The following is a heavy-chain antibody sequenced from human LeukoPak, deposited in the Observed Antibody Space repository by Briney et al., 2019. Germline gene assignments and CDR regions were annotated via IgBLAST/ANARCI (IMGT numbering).Heavy chain of an antibody. D-gene: IGHD6-13*01. V-gene: IGHV3-30*02. CDR3: AKDRRAGVVTIYSSLIDY. J-gene: IGHJ4*02. CDR2: IRYDGSNK. Sequence: LPGGSLRLSCAASGFTFSSYGMHWVRQAPGKGPEWVAFIRYDGSNKYYADSVKGRFTISRDNSKNTLYLQMNSLRTEDTAVYYCAKDRRAGVVTIYSSLIDYWGQGTLVTVSS. CDR1: GFTFSSYG.